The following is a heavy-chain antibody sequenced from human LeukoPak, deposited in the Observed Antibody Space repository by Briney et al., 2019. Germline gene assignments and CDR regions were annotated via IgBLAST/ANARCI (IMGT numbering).Heavy chain of an antibody. D-gene: IGHD1-26*01. CDR2: IYSGSRT. Sequence: GGSLRLSCAASGFTVSSNYMSWVRPAPGKGLEWGSVIYSGSRTYYAESVKGRFTISRDNTKNTLYLQMNSLRAEDTAVYYCARTISGSYFELDNYYFDYWGQGTLVTVSS. CDR3: ARTISGSYFELDNYYFDY. J-gene: IGHJ4*02. V-gene: IGHV3-53*01. CDR1: GFTVSSNY.